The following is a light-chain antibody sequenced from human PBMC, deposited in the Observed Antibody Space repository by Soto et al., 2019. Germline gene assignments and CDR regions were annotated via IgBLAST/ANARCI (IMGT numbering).Light chain of an antibody. Sequence: QSVLTQPPSVSEAPGQRVTISCTGSSSNIGAGYEAHWYQQVPGTAAKLLIYENNNRPSGVPDRFSGSKSGTSASLAITGLQAEDEAEYYCQSYDSRLSGYVFGTGTKLTVL. CDR3: QSYDSRLSGYV. CDR2: ENN. J-gene: IGLJ1*01. V-gene: IGLV1-40*01. CDR1: SSNIGAGYE.